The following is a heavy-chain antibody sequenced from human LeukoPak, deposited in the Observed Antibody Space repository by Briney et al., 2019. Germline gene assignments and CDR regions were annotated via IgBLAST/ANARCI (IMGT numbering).Heavy chain of an antibody. CDR3: ARGLVVADDFDI. D-gene: IGHD2-15*01. J-gene: IGHJ3*02. V-gene: IGHV3-69-1*01. CDR2: IGNSAI. CDR1: GFTFSDYY. Sequence: PGGSLRLSCAASGFTFSDYYMNWIRQAPGKGLECIAYIGNSAIYYADSVKGRFTISRDNSKNTLYLQMNSLRAEDTAVYYCARGLVVADDFDIWGQGTMVTVSS.